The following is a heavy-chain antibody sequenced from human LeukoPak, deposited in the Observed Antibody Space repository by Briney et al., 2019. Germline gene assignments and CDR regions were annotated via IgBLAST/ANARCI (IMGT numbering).Heavy chain of an antibody. CDR2: IKSDGKT. CDR3: ARAPSEIGGYYPEYFRH. J-gene: IGHJ1*01. D-gene: IGHD3-22*01. CDR1: GFTFINAW. V-gene: IGHV3-74*01. Sequence: GGSLRLSCAASGFTFINAWMSWVRQAPGKGLVWVSRIKSDGKTNYADSVKGRFTISRDNAKNTVSLQMNSLRAEDTGVYYCARAPSEIGGYYPEYFRHWGQGTLVTVSS.